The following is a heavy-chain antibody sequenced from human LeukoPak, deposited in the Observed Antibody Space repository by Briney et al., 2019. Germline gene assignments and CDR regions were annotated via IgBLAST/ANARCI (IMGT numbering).Heavy chain of an antibody. CDR3: ARNTAMGSHLHH. V-gene: IGHV4-39*01. CDR1: GGSFSSSSYY. Sequence: AETLSLTCTVSGGSFSSSSYYWVWIRQPPGKGLVWIVSMNSSRHYSGSTYQIPSIKSRVTISVDTSKNQFSLKVTSVTAADTAVYYCARNTAMGSHLHHWGQGTRVTVSS. J-gene: IGHJ5*02. D-gene: IGHD5-18*01. CDR2: MNSSRHYSGST.